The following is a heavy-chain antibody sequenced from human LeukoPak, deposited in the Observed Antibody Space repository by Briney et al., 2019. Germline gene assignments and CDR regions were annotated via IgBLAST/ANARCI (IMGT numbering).Heavy chain of an antibody. Sequence: GGSLRLSCAASGFNFNIYTMSWVRQAQGKGLEWISAVGSGGTRYYADTVKGRFTISRDNSANTVSLQMDSLRADDTAMYYCAKMRGMPREAYHFDRWGQGTLVAVSS. CDR2: VGSGGTR. J-gene: IGHJ4*02. V-gene: IGHV3-23*01. D-gene: IGHD1-26*01. CDR3: AKMRGMPREAYHFDR. CDR1: GFNFNIYT.